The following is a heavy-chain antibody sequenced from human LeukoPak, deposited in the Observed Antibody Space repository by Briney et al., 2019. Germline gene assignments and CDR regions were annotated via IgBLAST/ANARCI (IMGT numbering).Heavy chain of an antibody. CDR2: IYYSGGT. J-gene: IGHJ4*02. Sequence: PSETLSLTCTVSGGSISSSSYSWGWIRQPPGKGLEWIGSIYYSGGTYYNPSLKSRVTISVDTSKNQFSLKLSSVTAADTAVYYCARPDYSGYDWDWGQGTLVTVSS. CDR1: GGSISSSSYS. V-gene: IGHV4-39*01. CDR3: ARPDYSGYDWD. D-gene: IGHD5-12*01.